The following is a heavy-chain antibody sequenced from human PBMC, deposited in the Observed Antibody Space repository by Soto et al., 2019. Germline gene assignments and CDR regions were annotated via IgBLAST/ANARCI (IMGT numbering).Heavy chain of an antibody. CDR3: ARISSTSRDDY. Sequence: SETLSLTCTVSGGSISSGGYYWSWIRQHPGKGLEWIGYIYYSGSTYYNPSLKSRVTISVDTSKHQFSLKLSSVTAADTAVYYCARISSTSRDDYWGQGTLVTVSS. CDR2: IYYSGST. J-gene: IGHJ4*02. V-gene: IGHV4-31*03. CDR1: GGSISSGGYY. D-gene: IGHD2-2*01.